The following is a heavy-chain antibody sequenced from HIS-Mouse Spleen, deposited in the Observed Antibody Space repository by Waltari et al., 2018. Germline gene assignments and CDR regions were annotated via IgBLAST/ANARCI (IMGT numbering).Heavy chain of an antibody. CDR2: INPNSGGT. J-gene: IGHJ3*02. Sequence: VQPVQSGAEVKQPGASVKVTCKASGYTFTADYMRWVPKTPGQGLEWMGWINPNSGGTNYAQKFQGRVTMTRDTSISTAYMELSRLRSDDTAVYYCASQDSSGYYAFDIWGQGTMVTVSS. V-gene: IGHV1-2*02. CDR1: GYTFTADY. D-gene: IGHD3-22*01. CDR3: ASQDSSGYYAFDI.